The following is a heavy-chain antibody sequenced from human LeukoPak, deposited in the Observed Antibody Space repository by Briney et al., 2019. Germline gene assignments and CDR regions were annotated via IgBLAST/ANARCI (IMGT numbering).Heavy chain of an antibody. D-gene: IGHD4-17*01. V-gene: IGHV1-2*02. Sequence: VASVKVSCKASGYTFTGYYMHWVRQAPGQGLEWMGWINPNSGGTNYAQKFQGRVTMTRDTSINTAYMELSRLRSDDTAVYYCAREMTTVTTLGYWGQGTLVTVSS. J-gene: IGHJ4*02. CDR1: GYTFTGYY. CDR3: AREMTTVTTLGY. CDR2: INPNSGGT.